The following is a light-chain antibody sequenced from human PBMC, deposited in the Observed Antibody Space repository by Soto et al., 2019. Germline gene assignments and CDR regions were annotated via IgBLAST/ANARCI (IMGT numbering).Light chain of an antibody. Sequence: QLVLTQPPSVSGAPGQRVTISCTGSSSNIGAGYDVYWYQQLPGTAPQLLIYGTSSRPSGVPDRFSGSKSGTSASLAITGLQVADECDYYCQSYDSSLSGSVVFGGGTQLTVL. CDR3: QSYDSSLSGSVV. V-gene: IGLV1-40*01. CDR1: SSNIGAGYD. CDR2: GTS. J-gene: IGLJ2*01.